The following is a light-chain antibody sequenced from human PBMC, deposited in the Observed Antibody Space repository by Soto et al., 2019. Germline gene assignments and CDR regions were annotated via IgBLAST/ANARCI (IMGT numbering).Light chain of an antibody. Sequence: QSVLTQPASGSGSPGQSVTIACTGTSSDIGTYKYVSWYQHHPGKVPQLLIYEVSNRPSGFSSRFSASKSCNTASLTISGLQAEDEADYYCSSYSSGSFLGVFGSGTQLTVL. CDR2: EVS. CDR3: SSYSSGSFLGV. V-gene: IGLV2-14*01. J-gene: IGLJ6*01. CDR1: SSDIGTYKY.